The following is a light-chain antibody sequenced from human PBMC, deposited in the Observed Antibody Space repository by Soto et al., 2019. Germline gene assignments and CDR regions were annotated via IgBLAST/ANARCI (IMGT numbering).Light chain of an antibody. Sequence: QSVLTQPPSASGTPGQRVTISCSGSSSNIGGNTVNWYQQLPGTAPKLLIYNNNQRPSGVPDRFSGSKSGTSASLAISGIQSEDEADYYCATWGDSLNVVFGGGTKVTVL. J-gene: IGLJ2*01. CDR3: ATWGDSLNVV. CDR1: SSNIGGNT. CDR2: NNN. V-gene: IGLV1-44*01.